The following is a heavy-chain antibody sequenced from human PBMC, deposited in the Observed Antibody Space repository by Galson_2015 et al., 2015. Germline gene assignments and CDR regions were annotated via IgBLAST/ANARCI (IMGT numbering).Heavy chain of an antibody. CDR3: ARDLGSGWYWVFDY. D-gene: IGHD6-19*01. V-gene: IGHV6-1*01. CDR1: GDSVSSSSAA. CDR2: TSYRSKWYT. J-gene: IGHJ4*02. Sequence: CAISGDSVSSSSAAWNWIRQSPSRGLEWLGRTSYRSKWYTDYAVSVKSRITINPDTSRNQFSLQLNSVTPEDTAVYYCARDLGSGWYWVFDYWGQGALVTVSS.